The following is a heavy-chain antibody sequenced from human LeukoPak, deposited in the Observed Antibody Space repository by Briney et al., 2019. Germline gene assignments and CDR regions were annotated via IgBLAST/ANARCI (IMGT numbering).Heavy chain of an antibody. CDR3: ARDLVRSGSYYMDY. J-gene: IGHJ4*02. Sequence: ASVKVSCKASGYTFTGYYMHWVRQAPGQGLEWMGWINPNSGGTNYAQKFQGRVTMTRDTSISTAYMELSRLRSDDTAVYYCARDLVRSGSYYMDYWGQGTLVTVSS. D-gene: IGHD1-26*01. V-gene: IGHV1-2*02. CDR2: INPNSGGT. CDR1: GYTFTGYY.